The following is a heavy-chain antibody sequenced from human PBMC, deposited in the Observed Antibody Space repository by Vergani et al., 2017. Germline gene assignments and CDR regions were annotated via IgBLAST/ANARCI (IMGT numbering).Heavy chain of an antibody. CDR1: GFTFSSYS. V-gene: IGHV3-23*04. CDR3: AKEKEVYGDSEHFDY. D-gene: IGHD4-17*01. CDR2: ISGSGGST. Sequence: EVQLVESGGGLVKPGGSLRLSCAASGFTFSSYSMSWVRQAPGKGLEWVSAISGSGGSTYYADSVKGWFTISRDNSKNTLYLQMNSLRAEDTAVYYCAKEKEVYGDSEHFDYWGQGTLVTVSS. J-gene: IGHJ4*02.